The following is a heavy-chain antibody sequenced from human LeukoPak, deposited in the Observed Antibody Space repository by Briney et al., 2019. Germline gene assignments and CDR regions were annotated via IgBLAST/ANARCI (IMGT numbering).Heavy chain of an antibody. J-gene: IGHJ4*02. D-gene: IGHD6-13*01. CDR3: ARVFRAAAVDY. V-gene: IGHV4-59*01. Sequence: SETLSLTCAVYGGSFSGYYWSWIRQPPGKGLDWIGFIYHNGRTDYIPSLKSRVTISADTSKNQFSLRLSSVTAADTAVYYCARVFRAAAVDYWGQGTLVTVSS. CDR2: IYHNGRT. CDR1: GGSFSGYY.